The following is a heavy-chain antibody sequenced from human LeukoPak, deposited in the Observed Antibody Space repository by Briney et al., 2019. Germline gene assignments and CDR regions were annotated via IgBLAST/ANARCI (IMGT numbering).Heavy chain of an antibody. Sequence: ASVKVSCKASGYTFTGYYMHWVRQAPRQGLEWMGWINPNSGGTNYAQKFQGRVTMTRDTSISTAYMELSRLRSDDTAVYYCARERYSYGQRSSDYWDQGTLVTVSS. CDR1: GYTFTGYY. D-gene: IGHD5-18*01. CDR3: ARERYSYGQRSSDY. CDR2: INPNSGGT. J-gene: IGHJ4*02. V-gene: IGHV1-2*02.